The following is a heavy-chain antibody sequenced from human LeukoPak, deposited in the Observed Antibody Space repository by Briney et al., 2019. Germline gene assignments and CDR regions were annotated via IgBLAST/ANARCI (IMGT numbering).Heavy chain of an antibody. V-gene: IGHV3-7*04. CDR2: INQDGREQ. CDR1: GFTFSGYW. J-gene: IGHJ4*02. CDR3: TGGAHDY. Sequence: GGSLRLSCAASGFTFSGYWMSWVRQAPGQGLEWVAKINQDGREQHFVDSVKGRFTISRDNAKNSLFLQMDSLRAEDTAVYYCTGGAHDYWGQGALVTVSS.